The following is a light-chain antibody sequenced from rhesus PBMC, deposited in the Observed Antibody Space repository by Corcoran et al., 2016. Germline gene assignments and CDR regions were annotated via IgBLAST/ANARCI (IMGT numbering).Light chain of an antibody. CDR3: MQLSNWPRT. Sequence: EIVMTQSPATLALSPGERATLSCRASQNVGSSLVWYQQKPGQAPRLLIQVASSRATGLPDRYSGRGSGTDFTLTISSLEPEAVAVYYCMQLSNWPRTFGQGTKVEIK. CDR2: VAS. V-gene: IGKV3-24*04. CDR1: QNVGSS. J-gene: IGKJ1*01.